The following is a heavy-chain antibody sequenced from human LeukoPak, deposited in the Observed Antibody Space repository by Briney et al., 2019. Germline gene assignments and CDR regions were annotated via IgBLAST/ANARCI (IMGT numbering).Heavy chain of an antibody. V-gene: IGHV1-46*01. CDR1: GYTFTGYY. D-gene: IGHD6-13*01. J-gene: IGHJ3*02. CDR3: ARDWVAAAGNGFDI. CDR2: INPSGGST. Sequence: ASVKVSCKAFGYTFTGYYMHWVRQAPGQGLEWMGWINPSGGSTSYAQKFQGRVTMTRDMSTSTVYMELSSLRSEDTAVYYCARDWVAAAGNGFDIWGQGTMVTVSS.